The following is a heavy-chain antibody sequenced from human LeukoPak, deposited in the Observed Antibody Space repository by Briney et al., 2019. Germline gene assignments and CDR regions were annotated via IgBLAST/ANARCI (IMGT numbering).Heavy chain of an antibody. J-gene: IGHJ4*02. CDR2: ISYDGSNK. D-gene: IGHD6-13*01. CDR3: AKDLVVEAASIFDY. Sequence: GGSLRLSCAASGFTFSSYGMHWVRQAPGKGLVGVAVISYDGSNKYYADSVKGRFTISRDNSKNTLYLQMNSLRAEDTAVYYCAKDLVVEAASIFDYWGQGTLVTVSS. CDR1: GFTFSSYG. V-gene: IGHV3-30*18.